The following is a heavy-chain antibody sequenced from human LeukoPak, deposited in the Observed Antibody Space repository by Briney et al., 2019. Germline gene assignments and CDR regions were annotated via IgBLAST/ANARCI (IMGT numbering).Heavy chain of an antibody. D-gene: IGHD6-13*01. J-gene: IGHJ5*02. CDR2: ISGSGGST. CDR3: VKKGYSWSPRVDP. Sequence: GGSLRLSCAASGFTFSSYDMIWVRQAPGKGLEWVSISGSGGSTYYGDSVKGRFTISRDNSKNTLYLQMNSLRAEDTATYYCVKKGYSWSPRVDPWGQGTLVTVFS. CDR1: GFTFSSYD. V-gene: IGHV3-23*01.